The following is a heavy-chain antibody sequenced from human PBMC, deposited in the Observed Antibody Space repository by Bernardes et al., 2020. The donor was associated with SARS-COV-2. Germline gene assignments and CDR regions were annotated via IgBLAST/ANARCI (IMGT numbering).Heavy chain of an antibody. Sequence: GGSLRLSCATSGFTFGIDCMHWVRQAPGKGLAWVARMNWDGTTIDHAESVRGRFTISRDNVKNILYLQMNSLRADDTALYFCVRDMYGKNDYWGQGTLVTVSS. D-gene: IGHD3-10*02. V-gene: IGHV3-74*01. J-gene: IGHJ4*02. CDR3: VRDMYGKNDY. CDR2: MNWDGTTI. CDR1: GFTFGIDC.